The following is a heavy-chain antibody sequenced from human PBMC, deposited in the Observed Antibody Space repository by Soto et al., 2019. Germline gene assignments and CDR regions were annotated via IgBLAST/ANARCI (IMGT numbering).Heavy chain of an antibody. J-gene: IGHJ3*02. CDR3: ARDIYGDYNAFDI. V-gene: IGHV1-46*01. CDR2: INPSGGST. Sequence: ASVKVSCKASGYTLTSYYRHWVRQAPGQGLEWMGIINPSGGSTSYAQKFQGRVTMTRDTSTSTVYMELSSLRSEDTAVYYCARDIYGDYNAFDIWGQGTMVTVSS. CDR1: GYTLTSYY. D-gene: IGHD4-17*01.